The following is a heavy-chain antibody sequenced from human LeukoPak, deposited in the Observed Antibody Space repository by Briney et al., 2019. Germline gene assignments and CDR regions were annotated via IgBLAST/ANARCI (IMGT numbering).Heavy chain of an antibody. Sequence: ASVKVSCKASGGTFSSYAISWVRQAPGQGLEWMGGIIPIFGTANYAQKFQGRVTITTDESTSTAYMELSSLRSEDTAVYYCATGGPSLRFLEWPFHSYFDYWGQGTLVTVSS. CDR2: IIPIFGTA. CDR3: ATGGPSLRFLEWPFHSYFDY. V-gene: IGHV1-69*05. CDR1: GGTFSSYA. D-gene: IGHD3-3*01. J-gene: IGHJ4*02.